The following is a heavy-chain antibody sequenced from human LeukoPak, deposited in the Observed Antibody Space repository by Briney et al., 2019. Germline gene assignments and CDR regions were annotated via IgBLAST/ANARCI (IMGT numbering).Heavy chain of an antibody. CDR2: IVVGSGNT. J-gene: IGHJ4*02. CDR3: AAGFDYGGNQFDY. V-gene: IGHV1-58*01. CDR1: GFTFTSSA. D-gene: IGHD4-23*01. Sequence: GASVKVSCKASGFTFTSSAVQWVRQARGQRLEWIGWIVVGSGNTNYAQKFQERVTITRDMSTSTAYMELSSLRSEDTAVYYCAAGFDYGGNQFDYWGQGTLVTVPS.